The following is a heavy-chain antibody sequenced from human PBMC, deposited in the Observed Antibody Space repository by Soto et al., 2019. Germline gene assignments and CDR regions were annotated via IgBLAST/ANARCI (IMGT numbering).Heavy chain of an antibody. CDR2: IYNSGIT. Sequence: SETLSLTCTVSGGSISSGDYSWGWVRQSPGKGLEWIGHIYNSGITYYNPSLKSRVVISIDTSRNQFSLRLNSLTAAERAVYFCSRGVTVFGLVSRFWFDPWGQGTVVTVSS. D-gene: IGHD3-3*01. J-gene: IGHJ5*02. CDR3: SRGVTVFGLVSRFWFDP. CDR1: GGSISSGDYS. V-gene: IGHV4-30-4*01.